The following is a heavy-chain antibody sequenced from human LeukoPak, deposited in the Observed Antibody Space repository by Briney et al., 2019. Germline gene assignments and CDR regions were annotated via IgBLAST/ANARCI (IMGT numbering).Heavy chain of an antibody. CDR3: ARGKYSGFDL. V-gene: IGHV6-1*01. CDR2: TYYRSKWNY. D-gene: IGHD2-15*01. Sequence: SQTLSLTYAISGDSLSANSVAWNWIRQSPSRGLEWLGRTYYRSKWNYDYAVSVKSRITINPDTSKNQFSLQLNSVTPDDTALYYCARGKYSGFDLWGQGTMVTVSS. J-gene: IGHJ3*01. CDR1: GDSLSANSVA.